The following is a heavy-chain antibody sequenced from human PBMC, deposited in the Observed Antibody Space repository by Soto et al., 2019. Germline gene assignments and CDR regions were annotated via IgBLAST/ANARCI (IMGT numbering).Heavy chain of an antibody. CDR1: GYTXTXYY. V-gene: IGHV1-46*03. Sequence: ASVTVXCQASGYTXTXYYMHWVRQAPGQGLEWMVIITPSGGSTSYAQKFQGRVTMTRDTSTSTVYMELSSLRSEDTAVYYCALTAGPHYWGQGTLVTVSS. CDR2: ITPSGGST. CDR3: ALTAGPHY. J-gene: IGHJ4*02.